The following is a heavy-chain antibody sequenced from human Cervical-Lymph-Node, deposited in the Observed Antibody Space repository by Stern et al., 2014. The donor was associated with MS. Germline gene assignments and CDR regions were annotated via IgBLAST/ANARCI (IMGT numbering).Heavy chain of an antibody. CDR3: VKDISWGGLRHFEY. D-gene: IGHD4-17*01. CDR2: ISWNSGTI. V-gene: IGHV3-9*01. J-gene: IGHJ4*02. Sequence: VQLVESGGGLVQPGRSLRLSCAASGFTFDDYAMPWVRQAPGKGLEWVSGISWNSGTIGYADSVKGRFAISRDNAKNSLYLQMNSLRTEDTALYYCVKDISWGGLRHFEYWGQGTLVTVSS. CDR1: GFTFDDYA.